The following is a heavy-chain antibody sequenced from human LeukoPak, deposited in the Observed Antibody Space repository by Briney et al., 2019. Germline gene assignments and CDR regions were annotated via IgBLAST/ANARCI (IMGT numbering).Heavy chain of an antibody. D-gene: IGHD3-22*01. Sequence: PGGSLRLSCAASGFGFNYYGMVWFRQSPGKGLEWVAVISYDGSNKYYADSVKGRFTISRDNSKNTLYLQMNSLRAEDTAVYYCARMVYGDSNGYSDYWGQGTLVTVSS. J-gene: IGHJ4*02. V-gene: IGHV3-30*19. CDR1: GFGFNYYG. CDR3: ARMVYGDSNGYSDY. CDR2: ISYDGSNK.